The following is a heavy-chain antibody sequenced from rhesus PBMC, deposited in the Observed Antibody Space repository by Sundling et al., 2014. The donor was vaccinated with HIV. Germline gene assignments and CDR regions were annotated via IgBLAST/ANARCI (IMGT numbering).Heavy chain of an antibody. V-gene: IGHV4-127*01. J-gene: IGHJ6*01. CDR2: IYSNSGNT. CDR3: ARGGFTVTTVYYYYGLDS. CDR1: GDSISDSYG. Sequence: QVQLQESGPGLLKPSETLSLTCVVSGDSISDSYGWGWIRQPPGRGLEWIGSIYSNSGNTYYNPSLKSRVTISRDSSKNQFSLKLSSVTAADTAVYYCARGGFTVTTVYYYYGLDSWGQGVVVTVS. D-gene: IGHD4-23*01.